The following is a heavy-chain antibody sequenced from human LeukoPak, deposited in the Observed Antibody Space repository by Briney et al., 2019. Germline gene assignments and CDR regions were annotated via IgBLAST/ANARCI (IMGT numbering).Heavy chain of an antibody. CDR1: GYTFTGYY. Sequence: GASVKVSCKASGYTFTGYYMHWERQAPGQGLEWMGWINPNSGGTNFAQKFQGRVTMTRDTSISTAYMELSRLTSDDTAVYYCARDGFFRDGSSGYWYFDLWGRGTLVTVSS. CDR3: ARDGFFRDGSSGYWYFDL. CDR2: INPNSGGT. J-gene: IGHJ2*01. D-gene: IGHD5-24*01. V-gene: IGHV1-2*02.